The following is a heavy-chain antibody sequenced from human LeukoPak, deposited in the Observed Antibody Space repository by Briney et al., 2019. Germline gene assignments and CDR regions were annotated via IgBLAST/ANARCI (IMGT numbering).Heavy chain of an antibody. CDR1: GFTFSSYG. CDR2: ISYDGSNK. Sequence: GRSLRLSCAASGFTFSSYGMHWVRQAPGKGLEWVAVISYDGSNKYYADSVKGRFTISRDNSKNTLYLQMNSLRAEDTAVYYCAKVRITGDDAFDIWGQGTMVTVSS. V-gene: IGHV3-30*18. D-gene: IGHD1-20*01. CDR3: AKVRITGDDAFDI. J-gene: IGHJ3*02.